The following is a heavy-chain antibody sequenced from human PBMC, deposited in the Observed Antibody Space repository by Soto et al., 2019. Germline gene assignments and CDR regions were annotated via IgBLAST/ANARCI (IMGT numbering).Heavy chain of an antibody. CDR1: GGTFSSYT. CDR2: VIPILGIE. CDR3: AVATPPFYYGMDV. J-gene: IGHJ6*02. Sequence: QVQLVQSGAEVKKPGSSVKVSCKASGGTFSSYTISWVRQAPGQGLEWMGRVIPILGIENYAQKFQGRVTITADKSTNTASMELSSLRSQDTAVYYCAVATPPFYYGMDVWGQGTTVTVSS. V-gene: IGHV1-69*02.